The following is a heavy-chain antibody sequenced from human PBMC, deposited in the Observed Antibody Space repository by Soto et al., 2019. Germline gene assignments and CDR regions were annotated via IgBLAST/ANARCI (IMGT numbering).Heavy chain of an antibody. CDR2: INHSGST. D-gene: IGHD3-3*01. CDR1: GGSFSGYY. V-gene: IGHV4-34*01. Sequence: SETLSLTCAVSGGSFSGYYWGWVRQPPGKGLEWVGEINHSGSTNYNPSLKSRVTISVDTSKNQFSLKLSSVTAADTAVYYCARGFWVTIFGVVIPNYYYYGMDVWGQGTTVTVSS. CDR3: ARGFWVTIFGVVIPNYYYYGMDV. J-gene: IGHJ6*02.